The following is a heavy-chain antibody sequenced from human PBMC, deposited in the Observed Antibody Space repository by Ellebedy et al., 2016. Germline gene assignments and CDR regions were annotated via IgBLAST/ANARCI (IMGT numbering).Heavy chain of an antibody. CDR3: ARGQYGSGTYYKGVTWFDP. Sequence: ASVKVSCKASGYTFTGYFIHWVRQAPGQGLEWMGWINPNSGGTNYAQKFQGWVTMTSVKSCSTAYMELSRLRSDDTAVYYCARGQYGSGTYYKGVTWFDPWGQGTLVTVSS. D-gene: IGHD3-10*01. J-gene: IGHJ5*02. CDR1: GYTFTGYF. CDR2: INPNSGGT. V-gene: IGHV1-2*04.